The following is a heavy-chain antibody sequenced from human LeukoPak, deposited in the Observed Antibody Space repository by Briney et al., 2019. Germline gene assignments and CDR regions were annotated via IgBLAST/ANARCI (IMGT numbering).Heavy chain of an antibody. Sequence: GGSLRLSCAASGFTFSTYSMNWVRQVPGKGLEWVSYISSGSSTIYYADSVKGRFTISRDNAKNSLYLQMNSLRAEDTAVYYCACRNDYWGQGTLVTVSS. CDR2: ISSGSSTI. V-gene: IGHV3-48*04. CDR1: GFTFSTYS. D-gene: IGHD1-14*01. J-gene: IGHJ4*02. CDR3: ACRNDY.